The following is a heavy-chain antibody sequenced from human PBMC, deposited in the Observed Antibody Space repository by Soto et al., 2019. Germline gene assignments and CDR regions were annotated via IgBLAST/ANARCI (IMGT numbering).Heavy chain of an antibody. J-gene: IGHJ6*02. CDR3: AMSSSSYYYYYGMDV. CDR2: MNPNSGNT. V-gene: IGHV1-8*01. D-gene: IGHD6-6*01. Sequence: ASVKVSCKASGYTFTSYDINWVRQATGQGLEWMGWMNPNSGNTGYAQKFQGRVTMTRNTSISTAYMELSSLRSEDTAVYYCAMSSSSYYYYYGMDVWGQGTTVTVSS. CDR1: GYTFTSYD.